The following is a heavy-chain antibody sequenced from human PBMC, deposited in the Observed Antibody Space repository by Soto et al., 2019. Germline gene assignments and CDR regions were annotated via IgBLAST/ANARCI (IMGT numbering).Heavy chain of an antibody. V-gene: IGHV1-3*01. Sequence: QVQLVQSGAEVKKPGASVKVSCKASGYTFTSYAMHWVRQAPGQRLEWMGWINAGNGNTKYSQKFQGRVTITRDTSASTAYMELSSLRSEDTAVYYCARQEVPAATRDYYYYYYMDVWGKGTTVTVSS. D-gene: IGHD2-2*01. CDR1: GYTFTSYA. CDR2: INAGNGNT. J-gene: IGHJ6*03. CDR3: ARQEVPAATRDYYYYYYMDV.